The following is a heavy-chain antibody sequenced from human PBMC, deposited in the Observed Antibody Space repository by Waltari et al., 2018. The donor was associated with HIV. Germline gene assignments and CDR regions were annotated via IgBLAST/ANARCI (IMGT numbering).Heavy chain of an antibody. Sequence: QLQLRESGPGLVKPSGTLSLSCIVSGGATSRSIYFWGWIRQTPGKGLEWIVSTHYNGTTHYDPSLKSRVTMSIDTSKNQFSLKVTSVTAAATAAYYCARKGWLGGRYFQHWGLGTLVTVSS. J-gene: IGHJ1*01. CDR3: ARKGWLGGRYFQH. CDR2: THYNGTT. CDR1: GGATSRSIYF. D-gene: IGHD6-19*01. V-gene: IGHV4-39*01.